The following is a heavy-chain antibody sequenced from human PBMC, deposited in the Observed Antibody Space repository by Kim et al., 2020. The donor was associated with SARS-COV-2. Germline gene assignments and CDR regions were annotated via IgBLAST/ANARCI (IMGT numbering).Heavy chain of an antibody. CDR2: IYYSGST. CDR1: GGSISSYY. Sequence: SETLSLTCTVSGGSISSYYWSWIRQPPGKGLEWIGYIYYSGSTNYNPSLKSRVTISVDTSKNQFSLKLSSVTAADTAVYYCARGWFGESGDAFDIWGQGT. J-gene: IGHJ3*02. D-gene: IGHD3-10*01. CDR3: ARGWFGESGDAFDI. V-gene: IGHV4-59*01.